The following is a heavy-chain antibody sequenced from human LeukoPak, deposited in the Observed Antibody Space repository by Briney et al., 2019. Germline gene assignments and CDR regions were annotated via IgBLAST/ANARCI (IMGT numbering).Heavy chain of an antibody. CDR1: GGSISSYY. V-gene: IGHV4-4*09. J-gene: IGHJ6*03. CDR2: IYTGGST. D-gene: IGHD6-6*01. Sequence: SETLSLTCTVSGGSISSYYWSWIRQPPGKGLEWIGYIYTGGSTNYNPSLKSRVTISVDTPKNQSSLKLRSVTAADTAVYYCARHVQSSGYYYYYMDVWGKGTTVTVSS. CDR3: ARHVQSSGYYYYYMDV.